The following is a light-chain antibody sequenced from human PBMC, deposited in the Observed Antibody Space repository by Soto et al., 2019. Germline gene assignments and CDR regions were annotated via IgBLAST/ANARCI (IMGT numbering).Light chain of an antibody. CDR2: DTS. V-gene: IGKV3-11*01. CDR3: QQRSKWLLT. J-gene: IGKJ4*01. CDR1: QRVSSY. Sequence: EIVLTQSAATLSLSPGERATLSCRAGQRVSSYLARFQQKPGQAPRLLIYDTSNRATGIPARFSGSGSGTDFPLTISSLEPEEFAVYYCQQRSKWLLTFGGGTKVEIK.